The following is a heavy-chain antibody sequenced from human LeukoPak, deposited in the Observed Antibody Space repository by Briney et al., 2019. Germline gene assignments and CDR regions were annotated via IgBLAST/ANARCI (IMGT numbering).Heavy chain of an antibody. V-gene: IGHV4-31*03. CDR1: GGSIRTTDYY. CDR2: IYYSGNT. J-gene: IGHJ5*02. D-gene: IGHD4-17*01. CDR3: ACWTPVTTGWFDP. Sequence: PSETLSLTCTVSGGSIRTTDYYWSWIRQRPGTGLEWIGYIYYSGNTYYNPSLRSRATISVDTSKNQFSLELYSVTDADTAVYFCACWTPVTTGWFDPWGQGILVTVSS.